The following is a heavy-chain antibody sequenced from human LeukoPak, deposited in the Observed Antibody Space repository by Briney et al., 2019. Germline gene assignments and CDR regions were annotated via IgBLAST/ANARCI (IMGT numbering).Heavy chain of an antibody. V-gene: IGHV3-74*01. D-gene: IGHD6-13*01. J-gene: IGHJ5*02. CDR1: GFTLSNYW. CDR3: AILTGIAAAA. CDR2: INSDGSNI. Sequence: GGSLRLSCAASGFTLSNYWMNWVRQVPGKGLVWVSHINSDGSNIRYADSVKGRFTISRDNAKNSLYLQMNSLRAEDTAIYYCAILTGIAAAAWGQGTLVTVSS.